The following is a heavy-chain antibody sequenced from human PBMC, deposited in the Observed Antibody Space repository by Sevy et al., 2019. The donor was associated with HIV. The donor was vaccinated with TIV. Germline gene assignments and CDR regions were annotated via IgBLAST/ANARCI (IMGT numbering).Heavy chain of an antibody. CDR2: IKQDGSEK. V-gene: IGHV3-7*01. J-gene: IGHJ4*02. D-gene: IGHD3-16*02. Sequence: GGSLRLSCAASGFTFSSYWMSCVRQAPGKGLEWVANIKQDGSEKYYVDSVKGRFTISRDNAKNSLYLQMNSLRAEDTAVYYCARDGYYDYVWGSYRALDYWGQGTLVTVSS. CDR1: GFTFSSYW. CDR3: ARDGYYDYVWGSYRALDY.